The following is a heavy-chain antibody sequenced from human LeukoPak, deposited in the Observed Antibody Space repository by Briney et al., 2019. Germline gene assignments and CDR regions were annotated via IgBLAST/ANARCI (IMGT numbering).Heavy chain of an antibody. J-gene: IGHJ6*02. CDR1: GFTFSSYA. CDR2: ISYDGSNK. Sequence: GGSLRLSCAASGFTFSSYAMHWVRQAPGKGLEWVAVISYDGSNKYYADSVKGRFTISRDNSKNTLYLQMNSLRAEDTAVYYCARTLRNNYYYGMDVWGQGTTVTVSS. CDR3: ARTLRNNYYYGMDV. V-gene: IGHV3-30-3*01. D-gene: IGHD2/OR15-2a*01.